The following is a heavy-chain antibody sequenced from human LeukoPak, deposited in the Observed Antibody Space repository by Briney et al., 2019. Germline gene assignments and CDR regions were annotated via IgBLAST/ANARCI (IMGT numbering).Heavy chain of an antibody. CDR3: ARDLGYGGNSHGVDY. CDR2: INPNSGGT. D-gene: IGHD4-23*01. J-gene: IGHJ4*02. CDR1: GYTFTGYY. Sequence: ASVKVSCKASGYTFTGYYMHWVRQAPGQGLEWMGWINPNSGGTNYAQKFQGRVTMTRDTSISTAYMELSRLRSDDTAVYYCARDLGYGGNSHGVDYWGQGTLVTVSS. V-gene: IGHV1-2*02.